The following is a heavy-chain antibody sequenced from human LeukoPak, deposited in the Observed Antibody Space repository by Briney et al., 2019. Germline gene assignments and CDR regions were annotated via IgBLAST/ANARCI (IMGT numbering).Heavy chain of an antibody. CDR1: GFTFSTYA. Sequence: GGSLRLSCAASGFTFSTYAMNWVRQAPGKGLEWVSVIYSATSTYYADSVKGRITISRDNSKNTLYLQMNSLRTEDTAVYYCVYGGALDYWGQGTLVTVSS. CDR2: IYSATST. D-gene: IGHD3-10*01. J-gene: IGHJ4*02. V-gene: IGHV3-53*01. CDR3: VYGGALDY.